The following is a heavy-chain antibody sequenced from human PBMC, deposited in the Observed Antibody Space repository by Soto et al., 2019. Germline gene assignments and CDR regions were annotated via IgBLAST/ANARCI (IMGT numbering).Heavy chain of an antibody. J-gene: IGHJ4*02. CDR3: AHRRGGYNWDDAYFDY. V-gene: IGHV2-5*02. CDR1: GFSISDSRVG. Sequence: QITLEESGPSLVRPTQTLTLTCSFSGFSISDSRVGVGWIRQPPGKALEWLAFTYWDDDHRFNPSLRSRLTVAKDAAKSLVLLLMTNMDPVDTATYFCAHRRGGYNWDDAYFDYWGQGILVTVSS. D-gene: IGHD1-20*01. CDR2: TYWDDDH.